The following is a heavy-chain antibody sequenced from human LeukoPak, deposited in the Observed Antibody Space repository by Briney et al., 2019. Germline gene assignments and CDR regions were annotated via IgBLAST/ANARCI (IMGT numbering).Heavy chain of an antibody. CDR3: ARAGYITDYGDYDY. Sequence: GGSLRLSCAASGFTFSNYWMSWVRQAPGKGLEWVANIKQDGSEKYYVDSVKGRFTISRDNAKNSLYLQMNSLRAEDTAVYYCARAGYITDYGDYDYWGQGTLVTVSS. CDR2: IKQDGSEK. CDR1: GFTFSNYW. V-gene: IGHV3-7*01. J-gene: IGHJ4*02. D-gene: IGHD4-17*01.